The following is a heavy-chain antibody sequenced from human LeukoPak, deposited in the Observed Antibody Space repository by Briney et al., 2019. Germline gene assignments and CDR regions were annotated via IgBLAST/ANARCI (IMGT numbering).Heavy chain of an antibody. CDR1: GYTFTVYY. CDR2: INPNSGGT. D-gene: IGHD3-16*01. Sequence: VASVTVSFTASGYTFTVYYMHWVRQAPGQGLEWMGWINPNSGGTNYAQKFQGRVTMTRDTSISTAYMQLSRLRSDDTAVYYCAREWGGNYFDYWGQGTLVTVSS. CDR3: AREWGGNYFDY. V-gene: IGHV1-2*02. J-gene: IGHJ4*02.